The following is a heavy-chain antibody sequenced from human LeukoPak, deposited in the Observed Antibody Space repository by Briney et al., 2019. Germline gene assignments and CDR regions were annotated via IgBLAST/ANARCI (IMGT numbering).Heavy chain of an antibody. CDR3: TRLSGGNSDSYYYGLDV. J-gene: IGHJ6*02. Sequence: QSGGSVSLFCGASGFPLSGSLIQWARPASGKGLEWAARIITKAESYPPAYVESVKGRFTISRDASKNTAYLQMDRLKTEDTAMYYCTRLSGGNSDSYYYGLDVWGQGTTVTVSS. CDR2: IITKAESYPP. V-gene: IGHV3-73*01. D-gene: IGHD4-23*01. CDR1: GFPLSGSL.